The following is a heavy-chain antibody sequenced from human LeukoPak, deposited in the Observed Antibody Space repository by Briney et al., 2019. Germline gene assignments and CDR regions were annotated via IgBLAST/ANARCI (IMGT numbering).Heavy chain of an antibody. V-gene: IGHV5-51*01. CDR1: GYTFPSYW. D-gene: IGHD3-3*01. CDR2: IYPGDSDT. J-gene: IGHJ4*02. Sequence: GESLKISCKGSGYTFPSYWIGWVRQVPGKGLEWMGIIYPGDSDTRYSPSFQGQFTISADKSISTAYLQWSSLKASDTAMYHCARRGGIYNYDYDYWGQGTLVTVSS. CDR3: ARRGGIYNYDYDY.